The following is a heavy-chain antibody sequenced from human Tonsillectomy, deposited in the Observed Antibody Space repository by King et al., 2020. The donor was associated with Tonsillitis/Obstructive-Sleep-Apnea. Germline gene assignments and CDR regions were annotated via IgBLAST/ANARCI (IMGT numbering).Heavy chain of an antibody. J-gene: IGHJ3*02. CDR3: ARGIRGDNDAFDI. CDR1: GGSISSYY. Sequence: MQLQESGPGLVKPSETLSLTCTVSGGSISSYYWSWIRQPPGKGLEWIGYIYYSGSTNYNPSLKSRVTISVDTSKNQFSLKLSSVTAADTVVYYCARGIRGDNDAFDIWGQGTMVTVSS. CDR2: IYYSGST. D-gene: IGHD3-10*01. V-gene: IGHV4-59*01.